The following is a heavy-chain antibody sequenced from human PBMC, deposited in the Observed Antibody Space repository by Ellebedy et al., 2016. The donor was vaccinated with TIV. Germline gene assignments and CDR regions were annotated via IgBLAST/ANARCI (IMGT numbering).Heavy chain of an antibody. CDR2: IRSKAYGGTT. V-gene: IGHV3-49*03. D-gene: IGHD5/OR15-5a*01. Sequence: PGGSLRLSCTSSGFDFGDYALSWFRQAPGKGLEWVGFIRSKAYGGTTEYAASVKGGFTISRDDSKSIAYLQMNSLKTEDTAVYYCTRVSTPADHNDYWGQGTLVTVSS. CDR1: GFDFGDYA. J-gene: IGHJ4*02. CDR3: TRVSTPADHNDY.